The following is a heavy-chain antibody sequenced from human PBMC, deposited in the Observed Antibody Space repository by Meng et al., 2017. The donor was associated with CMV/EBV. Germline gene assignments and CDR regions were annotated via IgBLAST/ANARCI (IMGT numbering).Heavy chain of an antibody. V-gene: IGHV1-2*02. D-gene: IGHD2-2*02. CDR1: GYTFTGYY. Sequence: ASVKVSCKASGYTFTGYYMHWVRQAPGQGLEWMGWINPNSGGTNYAQKFQGRVTITTDESTSTAYMELSSLRSEDTAVYYCASTHCSSTSCYTWQLAYFDYWGQGTLVTVSS. CDR2: INPNSGGT. J-gene: IGHJ4*02. CDR3: ASTHCSSTSCYTWQLAYFDY.